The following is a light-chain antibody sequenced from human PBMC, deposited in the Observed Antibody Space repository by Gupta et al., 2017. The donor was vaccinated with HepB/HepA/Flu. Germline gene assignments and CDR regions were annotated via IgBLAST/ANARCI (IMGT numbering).Light chain of an antibody. CDR3: HQGSNWA. Sequence: VFTQSPDILSLSPGERATLSCRASQSVGSYLAWDQQKPGQAPRLLIYDAANRDPGIPDRFSASAAGTDFTLTISCRECEDFAGYYFHQGSNWAFGEGTKVEIK. CDR2: DAA. V-gene: IGKV3-11*01. CDR1: QSVGSY. J-gene: IGKJ1*01.